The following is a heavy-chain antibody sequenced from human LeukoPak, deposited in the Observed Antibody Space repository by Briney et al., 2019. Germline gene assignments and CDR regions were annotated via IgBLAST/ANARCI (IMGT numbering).Heavy chain of an antibody. D-gene: IGHD2-21*02. Sequence: SETLSLTCTVSGGSISSYYWSWIRQPPGKGLEWIGYIYYSGSTNYNPSLKSRVTISVDTSKNQFSLKPSSVTAADTAVYYCARCGDSYAPYYYGMDVWGQGTTVTVSS. J-gene: IGHJ6*02. V-gene: IGHV4-59*01. CDR1: GGSISSYY. CDR2: IYYSGST. CDR3: ARCGDSYAPYYYGMDV.